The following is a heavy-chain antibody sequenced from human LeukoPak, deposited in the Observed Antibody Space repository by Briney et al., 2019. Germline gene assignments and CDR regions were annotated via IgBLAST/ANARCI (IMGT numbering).Heavy chain of an antibody. V-gene: IGHV4-59*08. Sequence: PETLSLTCTVSGGSISGSYWSWIRQPPGEGLEWIAYFYYGGNSNYNPSLKSRVTISVDSSKNQFSLKLNSVTAADTAVYYCARHPPPGGVAPGVAFDIWGQGTLVTVSS. CDR3: ARHPPPGGVAPGVAFDI. J-gene: IGHJ3*02. CDR1: GGSISGSY. D-gene: IGHD3-16*01. CDR2: FYYGGNS.